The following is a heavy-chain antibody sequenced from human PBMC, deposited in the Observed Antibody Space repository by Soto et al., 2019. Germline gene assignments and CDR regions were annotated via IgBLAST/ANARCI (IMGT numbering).Heavy chain of an antibody. D-gene: IGHD3-22*01. Sequence: ASVKVSCKXSGYTFTGYYMHWVRQAPGQGLEWMGWINPNSGGTNYAQKFQGRVTMTRDTSISTAYMELSRLRSDDTAVYYCARDPTYYYDSSGPREYYFDYWGQGTLVTSPQ. CDR2: INPNSGGT. V-gene: IGHV1-2*02. J-gene: IGHJ4*02. CDR3: ARDPTYYYDSSGPREYYFDY. CDR1: GYTFTGYY.